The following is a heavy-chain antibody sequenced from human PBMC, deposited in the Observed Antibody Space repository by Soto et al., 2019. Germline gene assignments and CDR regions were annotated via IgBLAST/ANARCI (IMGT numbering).Heavy chain of an antibody. Sequence: QVQLVESGGGVVQPGRSLRLSCAASGFTFSSYAMHWVRQAPGKGLEWVAVISYDGSNKYYADSVKGRFTISRDNSKNTLYLQMNSLRAEGTAVYYCARGGIVATITWWFDPWGQGTLVTVSS. CDR1: GFTFSSYA. V-gene: IGHV3-30-3*01. J-gene: IGHJ5*02. CDR2: ISYDGSNK. CDR3: ARGGIVATITWWFDP. D-gene: IGHD5-12*01.